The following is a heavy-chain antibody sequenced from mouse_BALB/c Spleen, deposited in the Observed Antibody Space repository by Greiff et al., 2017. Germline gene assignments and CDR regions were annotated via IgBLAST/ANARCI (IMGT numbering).Heavy chain of an antibody. Sequence: EAGGGLVQPKGSLKLSCAASGFTFNTNAMNWVRQAPGKGLEWVARIRSKSNNYATYYADSVKDRFTISRDNARNILYLQMSSLRSEDTAMYYCARGRGYGSSYWFAYWGQGTLVTVSA. J-gene: IGHJ3*01. D-gene: IGHD1-1*01. V-gene: IGHV10S3*01. CDR3: ARGRGYGSSYWFAY. CDR1: GFTFNTNA. CDR2: IRSKSNNYAT.